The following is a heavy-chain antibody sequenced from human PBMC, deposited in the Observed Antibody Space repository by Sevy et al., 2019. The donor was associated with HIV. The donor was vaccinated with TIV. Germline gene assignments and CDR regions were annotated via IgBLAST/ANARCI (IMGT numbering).Heavy chain of an antibody. CDR1: GVSISSYF. V-gene: IGHV4-59*01. CDR2: ICFTGKT. D-gene: IGHD1-1*01. J-gene: IGHJ4*02. CDR3: ARDSTTRPRVLDY. Sequence: SETLSLTCTVSGVSISSYFWTWVRQSPGKGLEWMGNICFTGKTDYSPSLKSRVTLPLDNSKSQFSLTLKCVTAADTAIYFCARDSTTRPRVLDYWGQGTLVTVSS.